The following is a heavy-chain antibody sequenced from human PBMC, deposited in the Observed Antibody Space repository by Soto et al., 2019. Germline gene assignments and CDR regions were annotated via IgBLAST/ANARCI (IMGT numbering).Heavy chain of an antibody. J-gene: IGHJ2*01. Sequence: QVQLVQSGAEVKKPGSSVKVSCKASGGTFSSYTISWVRQAPGQGLEWMGRIIPILGIANYAQKFQGRVTITADKSTSTAYMELSSLRSEDTAVYYCAGARDGYIRPFWYFDLWGRGTLVTVSS. V-gene: IGHV1-69*02. CDR3: AGARDGYIRPFWYFDL. CDR2: IIPILGIA. CDR1: GGTFSSYT. D-gene: IGHD5-12*01.